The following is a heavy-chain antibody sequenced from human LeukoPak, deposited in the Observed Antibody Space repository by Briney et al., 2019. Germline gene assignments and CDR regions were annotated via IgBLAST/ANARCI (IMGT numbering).Heavy chain of an antibody. CDR1: GFAFSTYN. J-gene: IGHJ4*02. CDR2: IWYDRTDK. V-gene: IGHV3-33*06. Sequence: PGGSLRLSCAASGFAFSTYNMHWVRQAPGKGLEWVAVIWYDRTDKYYADSVKGRFSISRDNSENTLWLQMNSLRAEDTAVYYCAKDSGGGYCYLDYWGQGTLVTVSS. CDR3: AKDSGGGYCYLDY. D-gene: IGHD2-21*02.